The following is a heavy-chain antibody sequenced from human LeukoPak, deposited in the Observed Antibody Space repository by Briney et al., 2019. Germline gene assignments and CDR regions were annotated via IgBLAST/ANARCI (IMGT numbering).Heavy chain of an antibody. D-gene: IGHD6-19*01. CDR1: GFTFSDYY. Sequence: GGSLRLSCAASGFTFSDYYMSWIRQAPGKGLEWVSYISSSSSYTNYADSVRGRFTISRDNAKNSLYLQMNSLRAEDTAVYYCARAIAVTPWYFDLWGRGTLVTVSS. V-gene: IGHV3-11*03. CDR3: ARAIAVTPWYFDL. J-gene: IGHJ2*01. CDR2: ISSSSSYT.